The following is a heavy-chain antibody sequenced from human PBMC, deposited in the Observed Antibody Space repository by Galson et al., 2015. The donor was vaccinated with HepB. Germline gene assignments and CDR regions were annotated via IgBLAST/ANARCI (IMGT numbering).Heavy chain of an antibody. Sequence: SLRLSCAASGFTLSSYDMHWVRQATGKGLEWVSVIGTDGDPYYPGSVKGRLTISRENAKNSLYLQMNSLRTGDTAVYYCSRGWLDAFDIWGQGTMVCVSS. CDR3: SRGWLDAFDI. J-gene: IGHJ3*02. CDR2: IGTDGDP. CDR1: GFTLSSYD. V-gene: IGHV3-13*05. D-gene: IGHD6-19*01.